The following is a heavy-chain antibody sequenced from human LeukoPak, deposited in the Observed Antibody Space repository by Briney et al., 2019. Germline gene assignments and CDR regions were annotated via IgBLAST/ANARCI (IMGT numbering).Heavy chain of an antibody. Sequence: PGGSLRLSCAASGFTFSSYSMNWVRQAPGKGLDWLSHISGSGTTIYYADSVKGGFTISRDNAKNSLYLQMNSLRVEDTAVYYCTRTLLYCSGGSCYPTRFDYWGQGILVTVSS. D-gene: IGHD2-15*01. J-gene: IGHJ4*02. CDR3: TRTLLYCSGGSCYPTRFDY. CDR2: ISGSGTTI. V-gene: IGHV3-48*01. CDR1: GFTFSSYS.